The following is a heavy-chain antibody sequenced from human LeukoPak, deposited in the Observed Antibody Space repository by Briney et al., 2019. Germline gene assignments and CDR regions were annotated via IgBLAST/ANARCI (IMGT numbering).Heavy chain of an antibody. CDR3: ARFRGGTGFDY. Sequence: SETLSLTCAVSGDSITTTDFDWAWLRQPPGQGFEWIATISSSGKTYYYPSLMSRVTISVDTSKKQFSLEGTSVTAADTGLFYCARFRGGTGFDYWGRGILVIVS. V-gene: IGHV4-39*01. CDR2: ISSSGKT. CDR1: GDSITTTDFD. D-gene: IGHD2-15*01. J-gene: IGHJ4*02.